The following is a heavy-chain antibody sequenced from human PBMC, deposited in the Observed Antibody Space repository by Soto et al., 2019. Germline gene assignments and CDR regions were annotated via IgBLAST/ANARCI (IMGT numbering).Heavy chain of an antibody. Sequence: QVQLVQSGAEVKKPGASVKVSCKASGYTFTSYYMHWVRQAPGQGLEWMGIINPSGGSTSYAQKFQGRVTMTRDTCTSTVYMELSSLRSEDTAVYYCARVANAYDYGDLMDYWGQGTLVTVSS. CDR2: INPSGGST. D-gene: IGHD4-17*01. CDR1: GYTFTSYY. V-gene: IGHV1-46*01. J-gene: IGHJ4*02. CDR3: ARVANAYDYGDLMDY.